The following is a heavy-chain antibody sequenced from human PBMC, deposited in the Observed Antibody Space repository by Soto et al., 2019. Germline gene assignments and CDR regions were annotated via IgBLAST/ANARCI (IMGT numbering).Heavy chain of an antibody. J-gene: IGHJ4*02. CDR2: ISSYIFNT. Sequence: GASVKVSFKASGYTFTSYGISCLRHAPGQWLEWMLWISSYIFNTNYAQKLQGRVTMTTYTSTSTAYMELRSLRSDDTAVYYCARDTGVATAIVDYWGQGTLVTVST. D-gene: IGHD2-21*02. CDR3: ARDTGVATAIVDY. CDR1: GYTFTSYG. V-gene: IGHV1-18*01.